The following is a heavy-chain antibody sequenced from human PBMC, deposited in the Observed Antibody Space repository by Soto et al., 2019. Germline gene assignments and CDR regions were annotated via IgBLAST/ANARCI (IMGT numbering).Heavy chain of an antibody. CDR2: IYYSGST. CDR3: ARVRSGSYRADY. CDR1: GGSISSYY. J-gene: IGHJ4*02. V-gene: IGHV4-59*01. D-gene: IGHD3-10*01. Sequence: QVQLQESGPGLVNPSETLSLTCTVSGGSISSYYWSWIRQPPGKGLEWIGYIYYSGSTNYNPSLKSRVTISVDTSKNQFSLKLSSVTAADTAVYYCARVRSGSYRADYWGQGTLVTVSS.